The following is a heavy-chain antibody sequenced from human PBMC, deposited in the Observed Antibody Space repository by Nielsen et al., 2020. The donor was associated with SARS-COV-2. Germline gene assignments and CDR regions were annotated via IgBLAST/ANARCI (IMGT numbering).Heavy chain of an antibody. J-gene: IGHJ2*01. CDR3: ARIPEYYDSSGYYSGSYWYFDL. CDR1: GFSLSNARMG. V-gene: IGHV2-26*01. CDR2: IFSNDEK. D-gene: IGHD3-22*01. Sequence: SGPTLVKPTQTLPLTCTVSGFSLSNARMGVSWIRQPPGTALEWLAHIFSNDEKSYSTFLKSRLTISKDTSKSQVVLNMTNMDPVDTATYYCARIPEYYDSSGYYSGSYWYFDLWGRGTLVTVSS.